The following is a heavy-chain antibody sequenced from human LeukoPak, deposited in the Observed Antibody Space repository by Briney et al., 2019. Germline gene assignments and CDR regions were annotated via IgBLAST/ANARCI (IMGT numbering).Heavy chain of an antibody. Sequence: GGSLRLSCAASGFTFSSYWMTWVRQAPGKGLEWVANIKQDGSEAYYVDSVKGRFTVSRDNAKNSLYLQMNGLGAEDTAVYYCARELNGYGYYFFDYWGPGTLVTVSS. J-gene: IGHJ4*02. CDR3: ARELNGYGYYFFDY. V-gene: IGHV3-7*01. CDR2: IKQDGSEA. CDR1: GFTFSSYW. D-gene: IGHD3-16*01.